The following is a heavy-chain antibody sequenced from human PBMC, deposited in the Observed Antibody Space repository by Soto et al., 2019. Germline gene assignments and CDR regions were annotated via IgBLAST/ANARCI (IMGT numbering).Heavy chain of an antibody. D-gene: IGHD3-3*01. J-gene: IGHJ6*02. CDR3: AKIFRGNPDYGMDV. V-gene: IGHV3-23*01. CDR1: GFTFSSYA. Sequence: GGSLRLSCAASGFTFSSYAMSWVRQAPGKGLEWVSAISGSGGSTYYADSVKGRFTISRDNSKNTLYLQMNSLRAEDTAVYYCAKIFRGNPDYGMDVWGQGSTVTVSS. CDR2: ISGSGGST.